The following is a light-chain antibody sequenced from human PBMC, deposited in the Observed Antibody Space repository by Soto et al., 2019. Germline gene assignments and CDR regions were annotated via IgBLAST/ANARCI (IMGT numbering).Light chain of an antibody. CDR1: SSDVGSSNL. Sequence: QSALTQPASVSGSPGQSITISCTGTSSDVGSSNLVPWYQQHPGKTPKLIIYEGSRRPSGVSGRFSGSMSGNAASLTISGLQAEDEADYYCCSFARSSTSYVFGTGTKVTVL. V-gene: IGLV2-23*01. CDR2: EGS. J-gene: IGLJ1*01. CDR3: CSFARSSTSYV.